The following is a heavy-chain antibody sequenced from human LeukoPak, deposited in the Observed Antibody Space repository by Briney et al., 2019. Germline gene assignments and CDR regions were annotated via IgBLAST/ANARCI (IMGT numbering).Heavy chain of an antibody. Sequence: GASVKVSCKASGFTFTNYHMHWVRQAPGQGLEWVGLIRGTGDSPDYAQKFQGRVTVTCDTSTSTAYLELWSLKLEDTAVYYCARAPAGTLDFWGQGTLVTVSS. CDR3: ARAPAGTLDF. J-gene: IGHJ4*02. CDR2: IRGTGDSP. V-gene: IGHV1-46*01. D-gene: IGHD6-13*01. CDR1: GFTFTNYH.